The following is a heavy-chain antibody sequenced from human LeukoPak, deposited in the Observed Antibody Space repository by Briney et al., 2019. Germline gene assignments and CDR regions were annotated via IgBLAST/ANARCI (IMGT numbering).Heavy chain of an antibody. CDR2: IYSSGSI. J-gene: IGHJ4*02. V-gene: IGHV4-59*01. CDR1: GASLSSFY. D-gene: IGHD2-15*01. CDR3: TREAGVV. Sequence: SETLSLTCTVSGASLSSFYWSWIRQSPGKGLEWIGCIYSSGSIKYNPSLKSRVTISLDTSKSQFSLRLNSVTPADTALYYCTREAGVVWGPGTLVTVTS.